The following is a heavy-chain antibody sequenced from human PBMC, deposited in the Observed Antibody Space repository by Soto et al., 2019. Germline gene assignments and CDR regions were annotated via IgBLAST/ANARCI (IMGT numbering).Heavy chain of an antibody. CDR1: GGTFSSYT. CDR2: IIPILGIA. V-gene: IGHV1-69*04. J-gene: IGHJ5*02. D-gene: IGHD3-10*01. CDR3: AREGHGSGSYRWFDP. Sequence: SVKVSCKASGGTFSSYTISWVRQAPGQGLEWMGRIIPILGIANYAQKFQGRVTITADKSTSTAYMELSSLRSEDTAVYYCAREGHGSGSYRWFDPRGQGTLVTVSS.